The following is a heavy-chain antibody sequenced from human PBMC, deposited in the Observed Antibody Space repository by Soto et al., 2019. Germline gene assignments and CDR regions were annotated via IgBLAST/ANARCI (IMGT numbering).Heavy chain of an antibody. CDR3: ARDGGRHSGGIDY. D-gene: IGHD1-26*01. CDR1: GGTFSSYS. Sequence: QVQLVQSGAEVKKPGSSVKVSCKASGGTFSSYSINWVRQAPGQGLEWMGEIIPIFGTANYAQKFQGRVTITEDESTSTACMELSSLRAEDTAVYYCARDGGRHSGGIDYWGQGTLVTVSS. CDR2: IIPIFGTA. V-gene: IGHV1-69*01. J-gene: IGHJ4*02.